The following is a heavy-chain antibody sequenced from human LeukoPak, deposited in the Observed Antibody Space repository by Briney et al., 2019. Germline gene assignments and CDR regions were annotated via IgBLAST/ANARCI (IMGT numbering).Heavy chain of an antibody. J-gene: IGHJ4*02. CDR1: GFIFSSYE. CDR2: ISSSGGTV. D-gene: IGHD4-17*01. V-gene: IGHV3-48*03. Sequence: GGSLRLPCAASGFIFSSYEMTWVRQAPGKGLEWVSYISSSGGTVYYADSVKGRFTISRDNAKNSLYLEMNSLRAEDTAVYYCARLRHFDYWGQGTLVTVSS. CDR3: ARLRHFDY.